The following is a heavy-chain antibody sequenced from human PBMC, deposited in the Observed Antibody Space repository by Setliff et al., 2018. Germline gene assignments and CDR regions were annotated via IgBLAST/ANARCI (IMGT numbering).Heavy chain of an antibody. CDR2: INTSGTT. D-gene: IGHD3-3*01. Sequence: SETLSLTCTVSGGSLNTYYWSWIRQPAGKELEWIGRINTSGTTRYNPSLRSRATLSVDESMNRFSLNLNSVTAADTAVYYCAGGLPGDYDFNCFDTWGRGALVTVSS. CDR3: AGGLPGDYDFNCFDT. V-gene: IGHV4-4*07. J-gene: IGHJ5*02. CDR1: GGSLNTYY.